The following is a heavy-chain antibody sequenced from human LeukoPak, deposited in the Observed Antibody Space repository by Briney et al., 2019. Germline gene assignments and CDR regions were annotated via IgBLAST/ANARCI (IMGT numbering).Heavy chain of an antibody. CDR2: IWYDGSNK. J-gene: IGHJ4*02. V-gene: IGHV3-33*08. CDR3: ARARIAVAGYYFDY. CDR1: GFTFSSYG. D-gene: IGHD6-19*01. Sequence: GRSLRLSCAASGFTFSSYGMHWARQAPGKGLEWVAVIWYDGSNKYYADSVKGRFTISRDNSKNTLYLQMNSLRAEDTAVYYCARARIAVAGYYFDYWGQGTLVTVSS.